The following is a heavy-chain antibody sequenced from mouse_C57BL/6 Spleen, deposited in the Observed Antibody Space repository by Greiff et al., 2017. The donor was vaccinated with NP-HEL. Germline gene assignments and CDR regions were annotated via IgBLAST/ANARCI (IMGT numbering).Heavy chain of an antibody. V-gene: IGHV1-74*01. J-gene: IGHJ3*01. CDR2: IHPSDSDT. D-gene: IGHD2-5*01. CDR3: ARDSNYVGWFAY. Sequence: QVQLQQPGAELVKPGASVKVSCKASGYTFTSYWMHWVKQRPGQGLEWIGRIHPSDSDTNYNQKFKGKATLTVDKSSSTAYMQLISLTSEDSAVYYCARDSNYVGWFAYWGQGTLVTVSA. CDR1: GYTFTSYW.